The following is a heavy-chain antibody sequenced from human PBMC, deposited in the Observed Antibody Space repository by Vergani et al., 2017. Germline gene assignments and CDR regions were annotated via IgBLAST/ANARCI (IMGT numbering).Heavy chain of an antibody. CDR2: ISFDGSNK. CDR3: ARETTYYYGAGSYEGFVYYYGMDV. CDR1: GFTFSSYA. V-gene: IGHV3-30-3*01. J-gene: IGHJ6*02. Sequence: QVQLVESGGGVVQPGRSLRLSCAASGFTFSSYAMHWVRQAPGKGLEWVAVISFDGSNKYYADSVKGRFTISSDNSKNTLYLQMNSLRAEDTAVYYCARETTYYYGAGSYEGFVYYYGMDVWGQGTTVTVSS. D-gene: IGHD3-10*01.